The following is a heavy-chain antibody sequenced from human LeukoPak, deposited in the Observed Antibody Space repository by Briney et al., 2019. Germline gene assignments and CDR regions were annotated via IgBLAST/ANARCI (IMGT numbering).Heavy chain of an antibody. J-gene: IGHJ4*02. V-gene: IGHV4-59*01. Sequence: SETLSLTCTVSGGSITNFYWSWIRQPPGKRTEWIGYIYASGSTNYNPSLRGRVTISIDTSKNQFSLRLNSVTAADTAVYYCARDRGRYFDYWGRGTLVTVSS. CDR1: GGSITNFY. D-gene: IGHD3-10*01. CDR3: ARDRGRYFDY. CDR2: IYASGST.